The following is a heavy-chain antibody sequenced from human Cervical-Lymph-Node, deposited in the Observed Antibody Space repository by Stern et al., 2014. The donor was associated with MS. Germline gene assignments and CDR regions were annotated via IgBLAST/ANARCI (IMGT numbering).Heavy chain of an antibody. D-gene: IGHD2/OR15-2a*01. CDR2: VWNDGSKE. V-gene: IGHV3-33*01. J-gene: IGHJ3*02. Sequence: VQLVESGGGVVQPGRSLRLSCVASGLTFSTSVMHWVRQAPGKGLEWLAVVWNDGSKEHFTESVKGRFSTSRDTAKNTLHLQMSSLRAEDTAVYFCATSTASDAFDIWGQGTLVTVSS. CDR1: GLTFSTSV. CDR3: ATSTASDAFDI.